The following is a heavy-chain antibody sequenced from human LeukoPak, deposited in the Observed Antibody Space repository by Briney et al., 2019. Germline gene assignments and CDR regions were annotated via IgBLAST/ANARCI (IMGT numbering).Heavy chain of an antibody. J-gene: IGHJ4*02. V-gene: IGHV4-34*01. CDR3: ARGLRVLLWFGELLS. D-gene: IGHD3-10*01. CDR2: INHSGST. CDR1: GGSFSGYY. Sequence: SETLSLTCAVYGGSFSGYYWSWIRQPPGKGLEWIGEINHSGSTNYNPSLKSRVTISVDTSKNQFSLKLSPVTAADTAVYYCARGLRVLLWFGELLSWGQGTLVTVSS.